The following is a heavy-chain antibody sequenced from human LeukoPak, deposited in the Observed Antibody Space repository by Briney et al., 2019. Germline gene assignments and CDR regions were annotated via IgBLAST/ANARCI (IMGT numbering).Heavy chain of an antibody. D-gene: IGHD6-13*01. Sequence: PSETLSLTCTVSGGSVRRGNYYWTWIRQPAGSGLEWIGRIYTSGTTDYNPSLRTRVTISVDASRNQFSLNLSSVTAADTAVYYCARGLIAAAKFDYWGQGTLVTVSS. CDR1: GGSVRRGNYY. CDR2: IYTSGTT. V-gene: IGHV4-61*02. CDR3: ARGLIAAAKFDY. J-gene: IGHJ4*02.